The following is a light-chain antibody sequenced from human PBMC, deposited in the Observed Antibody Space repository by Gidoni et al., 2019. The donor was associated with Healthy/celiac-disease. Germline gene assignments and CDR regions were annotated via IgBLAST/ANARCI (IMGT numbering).Light chain of an antibody. Sequence: EIVLTQSPATLSLSPGERATLSCRASQSVRSYLAWYQQKPGQAPRLLTYDASNRATGIPARFSGSGSGTDFTLTISSLEPEDFAVYYCQQRSNWPPGFTCXPXTKVDIK. CDR2: DAS. CDR1: QSVRSY. J-gene: IGKJ3*01. V-gene: IGKV3-11*01. CDR3: QQRSNWPPGFT.